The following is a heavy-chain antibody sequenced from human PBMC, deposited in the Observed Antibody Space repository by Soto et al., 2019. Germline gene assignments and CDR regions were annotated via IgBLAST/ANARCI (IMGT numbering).Heavy chain of an antibody. V-gene: IGHV1-8*01. CDR1: GHTFTSYD. D-gene: IGHD2-2*01. Sequence: GASVKVSCKASGHTFTSYDINWVRQATGQGLEWMGWMNPNSGNTGYAQKFQGRVTMTRNTSISTAYMELSSRRSEDTAVYYCARGPTHCSSTSCQTQNFDYWGRGTLVTVSS. J-gene: IGHJ4*02. CDR2: MNPNSGNT. CDR3: ARGPTHCSSTSCQTQNFDY.